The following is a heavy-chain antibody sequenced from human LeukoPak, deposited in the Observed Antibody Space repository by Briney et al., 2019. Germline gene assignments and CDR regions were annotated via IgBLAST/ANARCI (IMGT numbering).Heavy chain of an antibody. CDR3: ARDEWELYWFDP. V-gene: IGHV3-74*01. J-gene: IGHJ5*02. Sequence: GGSLRLSCAASGFIFRSKYMSWVRQAPGKGLGWVSRINSDGSSTSYADSVKGRFTISRDNAKNTLYLQMNSLRAEDTAVYYCARDEWELYWFDPWGQGTLVTVSS. CDR2: INSDGSST. CDR1: GFIFRSKY. D-gene: IGHD1-26*01.